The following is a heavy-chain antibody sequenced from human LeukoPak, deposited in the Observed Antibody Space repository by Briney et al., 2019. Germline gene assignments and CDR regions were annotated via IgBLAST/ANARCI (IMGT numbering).Heavy chain of an antibody. CDR1: GGSISSGGYS. Sequence: SQTLSLTCAVSGGSISSGGYSWSWIRQPPGKGLEWIGYIYHSGSTYYNPSLKSRVTISVDRSKNQFSLKLSSVTAADTAVYYCARGRSSGWIDYWGQGTLVTVSS. CDR2: IYHSGST. V-gene: IGHV4-30-2*01. D-gene: IGHD6-19*01. CDR3: ARGRSSGWIDY. J-gene: IGHJ4*02.